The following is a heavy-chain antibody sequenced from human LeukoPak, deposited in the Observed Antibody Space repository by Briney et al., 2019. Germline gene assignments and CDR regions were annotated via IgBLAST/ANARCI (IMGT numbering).Heavy chain of an antibody. J-gene: IGHJ5*02. CDR1: GFTFSSYG. CDR2: IRYDGSNK. V-gene: IGHV3-30*02. Sequence: GGSLRLSCAASGFTFSSYGMHWVRQAPGKGLEWVAFIRYDGSNKYYADSVKGRFTISRDNSKNTLYLQMNSLRAEDTAVYYCASFGWNDDERYNWFDPWGQGTLVTVSS. CDR3: ASFGWNDDERYNWFDP. D-gene: IGHD1-1*01.